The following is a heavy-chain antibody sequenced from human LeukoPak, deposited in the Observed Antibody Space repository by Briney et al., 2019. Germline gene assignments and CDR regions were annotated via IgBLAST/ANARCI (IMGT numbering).Heavy chain of an antibody. D-gene: IGHD3-10*01. J-gene: IGHJ5*02. CDR3: ARGYGDWFDP. CDR2: INSDGSST. V-gene: IGHV3-74*01. Sequence: GGSLRLSCAASGFTFSSYWMHWVRQAPGKGLVWVSRINSDGSSTYYADSVKGRFSISRDNAKNTLYLQMNRLRAEDTAAYYCARGYGDWFDPWGQGTLVNVSS. CDR1: GFTFSSYW.